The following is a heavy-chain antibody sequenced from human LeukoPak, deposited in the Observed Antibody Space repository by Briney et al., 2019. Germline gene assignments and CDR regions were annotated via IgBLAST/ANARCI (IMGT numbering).Heavy chain of an antibody. D-gene: IGHD3-22*01. V-gene: IGHV4-59*01. Sequence: ETLSLTCTVSGGSISSYYWSWIWQPPGKGLEWIGYIYYSGSTNYNPSLKSRVTISVDTSKNQFSLKLSSVTAADTAVYYCARDKIVVVITTDPTSNYYYYYGMDVWGQGTTVTVSS. CDR3: ARDKIVVVITTDPTSNYYYYYGMDV. J-gene: IGHJ6*02. CDR2: IYYSGST. CDR1: GGSISSYY.